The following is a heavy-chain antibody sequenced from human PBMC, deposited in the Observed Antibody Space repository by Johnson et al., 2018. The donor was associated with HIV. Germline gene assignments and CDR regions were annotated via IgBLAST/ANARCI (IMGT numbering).Heavy chain of an antibody. CDR1: RSSVSNHS. V-gene: IGHV3-66*01. D-gene: IGHD6-13*01. J-gene: IGHJ3*01. CDR3: ARDGESQQLPLGDAFDV. CDR2: IYSGGST. Sequence: MQLVESGGGLVQPGGSLRLPRGASRSSVSNHSLNSVRQAPGKGLEWVPVIYSGGSTSYAVSVRGSFPISRDNSRNTLYLQMSSLRAEDTAMYYCARDGESQQLPLGDAFDVWGQGTMVTVSS.